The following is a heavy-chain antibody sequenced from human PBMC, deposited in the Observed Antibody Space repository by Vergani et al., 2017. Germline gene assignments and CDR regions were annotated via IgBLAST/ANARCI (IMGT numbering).Heavy chain of an antibody. J-gene: IGHJ5*02. V-gene: IGHV4-38-2*01. CDR1: GYSISSGYY. CDR2: IYHSGST. CDR3: ARNGXYDILTGYSNWFDP. D-gene: IGHD3-9*01. Sequence: QVQLQESGPGLVKPSETLSLTCAVSGYSISSGYYWGWIRQPPGKGLEWIGSIYHSGSTYYNPSLKSRVTISVDTSKNQFSLKLSSVTAADTAVYYCARNGXYDILTGYSNWFDPWGQGTLVTVSS.